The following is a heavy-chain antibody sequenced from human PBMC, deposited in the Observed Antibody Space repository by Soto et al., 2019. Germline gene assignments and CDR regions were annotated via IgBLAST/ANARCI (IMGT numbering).Heavy chain of an antibody. D-gene: IGHD2-2*01. CDR1: GGSISSGGYY. CDR2: IYYSGST. Sequence: NPSETLSLTCTVSGGSISSGGYYWSWIRQHPGKGLEWIGYIYYSGSTYYNPSLKSRVTISVDTSKNQFSLRLSSVTAADTAVYYCARYCSSTSCRYYYGMDVWGQGTTVTVSS. V-gene: IGHV4-31*03. CDR3: ARYCSSTSCRYYYGMDV. J-gene: IGHJ6*02.